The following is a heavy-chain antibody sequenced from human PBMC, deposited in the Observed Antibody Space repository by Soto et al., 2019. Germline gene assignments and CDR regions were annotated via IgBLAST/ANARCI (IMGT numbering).Heavy chain of an antibody. J-gene: IGHJ6*03. CDR3: AKDGRSGSYFTTGSYIGV. Sequence: QVQLVESGGGVVQPGRSLRLSCAASGFSFSNYGMDWVRQAPGKGLELVAVISYDGGSKYYADSGKGRFTISRDNPNNTVYLQMNSLRAEDTAVYYCAKDGRSGSYFTTGSYIGVWGKGTTVTVSS. D-gene: IGHD3-10*01. CDR1: GFSFSNYG. CDR2: ISYDGGSK. V-gene: IGHV3-30*18.